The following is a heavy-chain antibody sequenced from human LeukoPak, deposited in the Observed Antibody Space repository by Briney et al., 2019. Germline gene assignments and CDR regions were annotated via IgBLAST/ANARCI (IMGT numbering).Heavy chain of an antibody. CDR1: VGSISSVNW. CDR2: IYHSGST. J-gene: IGHJ5*02. Sequence: SETVSLTCAVLVGSISSVNWGGGVGQPPGKGLEGIGEIYHSGSTNYNPSLKSRVTISVDKSKNQFSLKLSSVTAADTAVYYCARALSGIHTTGDWFDPWGQGTLVTVSS. V-gene: IGHV4-4*02. D-gene: IGHD3-10*01. CDR3: ARALSGIHTTGDWFDP.